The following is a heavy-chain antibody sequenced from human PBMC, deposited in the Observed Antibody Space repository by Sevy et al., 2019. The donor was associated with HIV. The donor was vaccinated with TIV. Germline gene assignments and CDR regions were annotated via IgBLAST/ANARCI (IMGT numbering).Heavy chain of an antibody. D-gene: IGHD3-22*01. Sequence: GGSLRLSCAASGFTVGSNCMTWVRQAPGKGLEWVSVIYSGGSTYYADSVKGRFTISRDNSNNTLFLQMNSLRVEDTAVYYCARYYDSSGPSPGGFDYWGQGTLVTVSS. CDR1: GFTVGSNC. V-gene: IGHV3-66*01. J-gene: IGHJ4*02. CDR2: IYSGGST. CDR3: ARYYDSSGPSPGGFDY.